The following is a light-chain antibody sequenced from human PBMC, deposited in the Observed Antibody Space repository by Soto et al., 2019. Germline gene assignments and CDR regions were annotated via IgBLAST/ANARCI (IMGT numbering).Light chain of an antibody. J-gene: IGLJ1*01. CDR3: SSFTTGSTLAYV. Sequence: QSALTQPASVSGSPGQSITMSCTGTSNDVGNYKYVSWYQQHPGKAPKLVIYEVSNRPSGISTRFSGSKSGNTASLTISGLQPEDEAAYYCSSFTTGSTLAYVFGAGTKVTVL. V-gene: IGLV2-14*01. CDR2: EVS. CDR1: SNDVGNYKY.